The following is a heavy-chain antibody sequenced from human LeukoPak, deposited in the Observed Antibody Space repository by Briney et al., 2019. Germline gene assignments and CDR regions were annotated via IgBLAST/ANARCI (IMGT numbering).Heavy chain of an antibody. CDR3: ARRRYYYYYVDV. V-gene: IGHV4-39*07. Sequence: KPSETLSLTCTVSGASLSVSGRNWGWVRQPPGKGLEWIASIYYSGSTNYNPSLKSRVTISVDTSKNQFSLKLSSVTAADTAVYYCARRRYYYYYVDVWGKGTTVTVSS. J-gene: IGHJ6*03. CDR2: IYYSGST. CDR1: GASLSVSGRN.